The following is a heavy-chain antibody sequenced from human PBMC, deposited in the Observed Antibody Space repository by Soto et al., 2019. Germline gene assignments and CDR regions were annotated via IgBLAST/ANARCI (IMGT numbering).Heavy chain of an antibody. Sequence: ASVKVSCKGSGGTFSSYAISWVRQAPGQGLEWMRGIIPIFGTANYAQKFQRRGTITADETTSTAYMELSSLRYEDTAVYYCARSSFGRYHQMGMDVWGQGTTVTVSS. V-gene: IGHV1-69*13. J-gene: IGHJ6*02. CDR1: GGTFSSYA. D-gene: IGHD3-10*01. CDR3: ARSSFGRYHQMGMDV. CDR2: IIPIFGTA.